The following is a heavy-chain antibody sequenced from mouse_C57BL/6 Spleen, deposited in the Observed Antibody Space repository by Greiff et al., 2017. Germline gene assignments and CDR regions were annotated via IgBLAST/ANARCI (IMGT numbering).Heavy chain of an antibody. Sequence: QVHVKQSGAELARPGASVKLSCKASGYTFTSYGISWVKQRTGQGLEWIGEIYPRSGNTYYNEKFKGKATLTADKSSSTAYMELRSLTSEDSAVYFCANWDVDFDYWGQGTTLTVSS. CDR1: GYTFTSYG. D-gene: IGHD4-1*01. J-gene: IGHJ2*01. CDR3: ANWDVDFDY. V-gene: IGHV1-81*01. CDR2: IYPRSGNT.